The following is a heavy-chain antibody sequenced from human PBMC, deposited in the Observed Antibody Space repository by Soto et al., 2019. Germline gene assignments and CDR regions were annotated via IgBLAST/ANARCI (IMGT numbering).Heavy chain of an antibody. D-gene: IGHD3-10*01. CDR2: IYYSGST. Sequence: SETLSLTCSVSGGSISSGAYYWSWIRQYPGKGLEWIGYIYYSGSTYYNPSLKSRVTISVDTSKNQFSLKLSSVTAADTAVYYCAREIDMVRGVIFDYWGQGTLVTVSS. CDR1: GGSISSGAYY. CDR3: AREIDMVRGVIFDY. J-gene: IGHJ4*02. V-gene: IGHV4-30-4*08.